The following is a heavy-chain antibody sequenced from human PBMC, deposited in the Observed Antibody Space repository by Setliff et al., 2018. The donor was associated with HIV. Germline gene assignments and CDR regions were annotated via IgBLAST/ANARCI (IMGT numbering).Heavy chain of an antibody. Sequence: SETLSLTCTVSGGSISSGGYYWSWIRQHPGKALEWIGYIYYSGSTYYNPSLKSRVTISVYTSKNQFSLKLRSVTAADAAVYYCAGGTIVAPGGYYFHKSGFDTWGQGTLVTVSS. CDR1: GGSISSGGYY. CDR2: IYYSGST. CDR3: AGGTIVAPGGYYFHKSGFDT. D-gene: IGHD6-6*01. J-gene: IGHJ5*02. V-gene: IGHV4-31*03.